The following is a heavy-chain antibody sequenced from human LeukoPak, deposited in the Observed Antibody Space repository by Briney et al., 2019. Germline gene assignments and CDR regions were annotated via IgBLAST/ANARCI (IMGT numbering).Heavy chain of an antibody. D-gene: IGHD4-17*01. V-gene: IGHV1-69*04. CDR1: GYTFTSYG. Sequence: ASVKVSCKASGYTFTSYGISWVRQAPGQGLEWMGRIIPILGIANYAQKFQGRVTITADKSTSTAYMELSSLRSEGTAVYYCATDDYGVYRMIYYYGMDVWGQGTTVTVSS. CDR3: ATDDYGVYRMIYYYGMDV. J-gene: IGHJ6*02. CDR2: IIPILGIA.